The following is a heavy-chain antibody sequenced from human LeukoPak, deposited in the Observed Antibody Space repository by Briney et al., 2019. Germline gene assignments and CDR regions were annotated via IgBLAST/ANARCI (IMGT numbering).Heavy chain of an antibody. V-gene: IGHV3-30*02. CDR1: GFTLSSYG. CDR3: AKRGTVHVVDTAMAGGLSFDY. J-gene: IGHJ4*02. D-gene: IGHD5-18*01. Sequence: GGSLRLSCAASGFTLSSYGMHWVRQAPGKGLEGVAFIRYDGSNKYYADSVKGRFTISRDNSKNTLYLQMNSLRAEDTAVYYCAKRGTVHVVDTAMAGGLSFDYWGQGTLVTVSS. CDR2: IRYDGSNK.